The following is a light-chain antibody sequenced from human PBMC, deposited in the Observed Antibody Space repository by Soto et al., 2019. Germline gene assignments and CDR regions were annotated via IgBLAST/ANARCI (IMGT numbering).Light chain of an antibody. V-gene: IGLV2-14*01. J-gene: IGLJ1*01. CDR3: SSYTSTSIFYV. CDR1: TSDVGSYDY. CDR2: EGT. Sequence: QSVLTQPASVSGSPGQSITISCTGSTSDVGSYDYVTWFQQYPGKAPKVMIYEGTNRPSGVSHRFSGSKSGNTASLTISGRQAEDDADYFCSSYTSTSIFYVFGTGTKLTVL.